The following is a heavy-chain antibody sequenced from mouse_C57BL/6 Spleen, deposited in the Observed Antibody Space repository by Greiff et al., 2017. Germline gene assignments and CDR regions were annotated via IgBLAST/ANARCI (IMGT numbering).Heavy chain of an antibody. CDR2: IYPRSGNT. J-gene: IGHJ4*01. D-gene: IGHD1-1*01. CDR3: AREFITTVVATDYYAMDY. Sequence: VQLQQSGAELARPGASVKLSCKASGYTFTSYGISWVKQRTGQGLEWIGEIYPRSGNTYYNEKFKGKDTLTADKSSSTAYMELRSLTSEDSAVYFCAREFITTVVATDYYAMDYWGQGTSVTVSS. V-gene: IGHV1-81*01. CDR1: GYTFTSYG.